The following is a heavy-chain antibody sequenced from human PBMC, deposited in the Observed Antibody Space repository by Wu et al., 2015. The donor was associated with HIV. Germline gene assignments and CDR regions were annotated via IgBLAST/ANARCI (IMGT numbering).Heavy chain of an antibody. Sequence: QVQLVQSGAELKKPGASVKVSCKASGYSFTGYFVHWVRQAPGLGLEWMGSINPNNGGTNYAQKFRGRVTMTRDTSISTAYMEVSRLRSDDTAVHYCARGPRASSRGGYYYYYMDVWGEGTTVTVSS. CDR3: ARGPRASSRGGYYYYYMDV. CDR1: GYSFTGYF. D-gene: IGHD6-13*01. CDR2: INPNNGGT. J-gene: IGHJ6*03. V-gene: IGHV1-2*02.